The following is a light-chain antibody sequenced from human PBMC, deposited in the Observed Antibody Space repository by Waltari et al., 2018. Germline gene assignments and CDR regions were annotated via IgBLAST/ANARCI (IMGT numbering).Light chain of an antibody. Sequence: EIVLTQSTGTLSLSPGERATLSCRASQTVSTNYLAWYQQKPGQTPRVLIYGATSRATGIPSRFSVSGSGTDFTLTISRLEPEDFAVYYCQQYGTSPLTFGGGTRVEIK. CDR2: GAT. J-gene: IGKJ4*01. CDR3: QQYGTSPLT. V-gene: IGKV3-20*01. CDR1: QTVSTNY.